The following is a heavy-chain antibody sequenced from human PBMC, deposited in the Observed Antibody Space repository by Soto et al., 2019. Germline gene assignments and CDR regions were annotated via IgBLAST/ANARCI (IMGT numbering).Heavy chain of an antibody. J-gene: IGHJ3*02. CDR3: AKDPRRGSDSSDAFDI. V-gene: IGHV3-30-3*01. D-gene: IGHD1-26*01. CDR1: GFPFSGYA. CDR2: ISYDGSNK. Sequence: LRLSCAASGFPFSGYAMHWVRLAPGTGLEWVAVISYDGSNKYYAESVKGRFTISRDNSKNTLYRKINSRRAEDTAVYSCAKDPRRGSDSSDAFDIWGQETMVTVSS.